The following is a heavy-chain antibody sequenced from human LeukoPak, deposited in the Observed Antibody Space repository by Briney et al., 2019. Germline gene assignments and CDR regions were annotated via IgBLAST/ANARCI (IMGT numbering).Heavy chain of an antibody. Sequence: SETLSLTCAVYGGSFSGYYWSWIRKPPGKGLEWIGEINHSGSTNYNPTLKSRVTISVDTSKNQFSLKLSSVTAADTAVYYCARGAWFDPWGQGTLVTVSS. CDR2: INHSGST. CDR3: ARGAWFDP. J-gene: IGHJ5*02. CDR1: GGSFSGYY. V-gene: IGHV4-34*01.